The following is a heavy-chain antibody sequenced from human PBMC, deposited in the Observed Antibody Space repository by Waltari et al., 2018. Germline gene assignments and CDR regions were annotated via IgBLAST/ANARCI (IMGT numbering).Heavy chain of an antibody. CDR1: GGSISSGSYY. V-gene: IGHV4-61*02. D-gene: IGHD2-15*01. CDR3: ARGVDYYYYMDV. J-gene: IGHJ6*03. CDR2: IYYSGST. Sequence: QVQLQESGPGLVKPSQTLSLTCTVSGGSISSGSYYWSWIRQPAGKGLEWIGRIYYSGSTNYNPSLKSRVTISVDTSKNQFSLKLSSVTAADTAVYYCARGVDYYYYMDVWGKGTTVTVSS.